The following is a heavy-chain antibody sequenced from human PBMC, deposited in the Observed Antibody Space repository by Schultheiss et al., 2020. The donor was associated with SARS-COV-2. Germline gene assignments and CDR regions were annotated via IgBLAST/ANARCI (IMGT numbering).Heavy chain of an antibody. J-gene: IGHJ6*02. Sequence: ASVKVSCKASGYTFASYDVSWVRQATGQGLEWMGWMNPNSDNTAYAQKFQGRVTMTRKTSISTAYMELSRLRSDDTAVYYCAAVIYSNYAGGAWYYYGMDVWGQGTTVTVSS. CDR2: MNPNSDNT. CDR1: GYTFASYD. CDR3: AAVIYSNYAGGAWYYYGMDV. V-gene: IGHV1-8*01. D-gene: IGHD4-11*01.